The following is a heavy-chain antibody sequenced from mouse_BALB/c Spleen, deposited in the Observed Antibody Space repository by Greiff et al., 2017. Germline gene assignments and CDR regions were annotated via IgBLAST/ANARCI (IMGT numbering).Heavy chain of an antibody. Sequence: LQQPGSELVRPGASVKLSCKASGYTFTSYWMHWVKQRPGQGLEWIGNIYPGSGSTNYDEKFKSKATLTVDTSSSTAYMQLSSLTSEDSAVYYCTRSNYGYDPWFAYWGQGTLVTVSA. CDR2: IYPGSGST. CDR3: TRSNYGYDPWFAY. V-gene: IGHV1S22*01. J-gene: IGHJ3*01. D-gene: IGHD2-2*01. CDR1: GYTFTSYW.